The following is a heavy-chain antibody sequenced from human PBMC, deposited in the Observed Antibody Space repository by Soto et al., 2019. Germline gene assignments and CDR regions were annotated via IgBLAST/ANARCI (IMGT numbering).Heavy chain of an antibody. CDR1: GFTFSSYA. CDR3: ANDPPPQWLYGMDV. D-gene: IGHD3-22*01. Sequence: PGGSLRLSCAASGFTFSSYAMSWVRQAPGKGLEWVSAISGSGGSTYYADSVKGRFTISRDNSKNTLYLQMNSLRAEDTAVYYCANDPPPQWLYGMDVWGQGTTVTVSS. V-gene: IGHV3-23*01. J-gene: IGHJ6*02. CDR2: ISGSGGST.